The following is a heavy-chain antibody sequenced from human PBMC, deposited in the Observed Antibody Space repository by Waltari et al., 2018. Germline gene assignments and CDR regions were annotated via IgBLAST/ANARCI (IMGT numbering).Heavy chain of an antibody. J-gene: IGHJ4*02. V-gene: IGHV4-34*02. Sequence: QVQLQQWGAGLLKPSETLSLTCAVYGGSFSGYYWTWIRQPPDKGLEWVGEINHRRGSTNYHPSLKSRLTILVDASKNQFSLKLSSVIAADTAVYYCAIGYSSGWYGVWGQGTLVTVSS. CDR2: INHRRGST. CDR3: AIGYSSGWYGV. CDR1: GGSFSGYY. D-gene: IGHD6-19*01.